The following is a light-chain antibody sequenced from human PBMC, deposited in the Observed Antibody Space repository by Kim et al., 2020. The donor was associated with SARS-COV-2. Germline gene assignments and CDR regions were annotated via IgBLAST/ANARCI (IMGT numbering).Light chain of an antibody. CDR1: SLRSYY. J-gene: IGLJ2*01. CDR2: GRN. CDR3: QSRDSGGNVV. Sequence: SSELTQDPAVSVALGQTVRITCQGDSLRSYYATWYQQKPRQAPLLVIFGRNNRPSGIPDRFSGSTSGNTASLTISGAQAEDEADFYCQSRDSGGNVVFGGGTKRTV. V-gene: IGLV3-19*01.